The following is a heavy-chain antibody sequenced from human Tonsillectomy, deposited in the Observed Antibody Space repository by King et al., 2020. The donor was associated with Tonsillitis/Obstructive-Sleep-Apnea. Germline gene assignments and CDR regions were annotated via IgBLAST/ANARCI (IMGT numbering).Heavy chain of an antibody. Sequence: VQLVESGAEVKKPGSSVKVSCKASGGTFSSYAISWVRQAPGQGLEWMGRIIPILGIANYAQKFQGRVTITADKSTSTAYMELSSLRSEDTAVYYCAVRVLEPGSYYYYYMDVWGKGTTVTVSS. CDR2: IIPILGIA. V-gene: IGHV1-69*09. CDR1: GGTFSSYA. D-gene: IGHD3-3*01. J-gene: IGHJ6*03. CDR3: AVRVLEPGSYYYYYMDV.